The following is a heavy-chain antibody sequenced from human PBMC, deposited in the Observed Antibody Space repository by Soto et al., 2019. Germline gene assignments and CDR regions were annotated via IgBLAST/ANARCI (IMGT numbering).Heavy chain of an antibody. Sequence: GSLRLSCSASGFTFSDYAMHWVRQTPGKGLEYVSVIRSGGDRIYYADSVKGRFTISRDNSKNTLFLQMNSLRPDDTAMYYCVKDHPALEYWGQGTLVTVSS. V-gene: IGHV3-64D*06. J-gene: IGHJ4*02. CDR1: GFTFSDYA. CDR3: VKDHPALEY. CDR2: IRSGGDRI.